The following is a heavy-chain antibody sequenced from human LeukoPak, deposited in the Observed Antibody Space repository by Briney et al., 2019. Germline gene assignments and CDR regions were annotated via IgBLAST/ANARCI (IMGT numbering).Heavy chain of an antibody. CDR1: GXTFSDAW. D-gene: IGHD3-10*01. CDR2: IRSNIDGGTT. Sequence: GGSLRLSCAASGXTFSDAWMSWVRQAPGKGLEWVGRIRSNIDGGTTDYAAPVKGRFTISRDDSKDNLYLQMNSLKTEDTAVYYCVTVQFARTMSFDYWGQGTLVTVSS. J-gene: IGHJ4*02. CDR3: VTVQFARTMSFDY. V-gene: IGHV3-15*01.